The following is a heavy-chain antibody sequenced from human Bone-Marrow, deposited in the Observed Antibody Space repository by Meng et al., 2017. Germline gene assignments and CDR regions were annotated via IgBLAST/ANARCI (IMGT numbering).Heavy chain of an antibody. V-gene: IGHV3-21*01. CDR3: TRDQGGVTPDY. D-gene: IGHD2-21*02. J-gene: IGHJ4*02. CDR1: GFSFNTYP. Sequence: GGSLRLSCAASGFSFNTYPMNWVRQAPGKGLQWVSSISSTSNDIYYADSVKGRFTISRDNAENSLYLQMNSLRVDDTAVYYCTRDQGGVTPDYWGQRALVTVSS. CDR2: ISSTSNDI.